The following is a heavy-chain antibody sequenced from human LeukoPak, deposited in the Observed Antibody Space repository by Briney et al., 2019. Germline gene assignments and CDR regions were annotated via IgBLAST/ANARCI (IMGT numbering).Heavy chain of an antibody. CDR1: GGSFSGYY. V-gene: IGHV4-34*01. J-gene: IGHJ4*02. CDR3: ARAGYQLPPGY. CDR2: INHSGST. Sequence: SETLSLTFAVYGGSFSGYYWSWIRQPPGKGLEWIGEINHSGSTNYNPSLKSRVTISVDTSKNQFSLKLSSVTAADTAVYYCARAGYQLPPGYWGQGTLVTVSS. D-gene: IGHD2-2*01.